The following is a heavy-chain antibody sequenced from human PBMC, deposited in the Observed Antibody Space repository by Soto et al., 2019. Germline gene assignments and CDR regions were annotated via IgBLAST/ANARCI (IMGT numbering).Heavy chain of an antibody. V-gene: IGHV1-69*08. Sequence: QVQLVQSGAEVKKPGSSVKVSCKASGGTFSSYTISWVRQAPGQGLEWMGRIIPILGIANYPQKFQGRATITADKSTSTAYMELSSLRSEDMAVYYCARDNGYFQHWGQGTLVTVSS. CDR3: ARDNGYFQH. J-gene: IGHJ1*01. CDR1: GGTFSSYT. CDR2: IIPILGIA.